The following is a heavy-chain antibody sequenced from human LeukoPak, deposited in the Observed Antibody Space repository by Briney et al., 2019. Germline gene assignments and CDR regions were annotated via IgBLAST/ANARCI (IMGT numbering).Heavy chain of an antibody. CDR1: GFTFSNAW. Sequence: PGGSLRLSCAASGFTFSNAWMSWIRQAPGKGLEWVGRIKSKTDGGTTDYAAPVKGRFTISRDDSKNTLYLQMNSLKTEDTAVYYCTTEGTAMVTSLDYWGQGTLVTVSS. CDR2: IKSKTDGGTT. V-gene: IGHV3-15*01. CDR3: TTEGTAMVTSLDY. D-gene: IGHD5-18*01. J-gene: IGHJ4*02.